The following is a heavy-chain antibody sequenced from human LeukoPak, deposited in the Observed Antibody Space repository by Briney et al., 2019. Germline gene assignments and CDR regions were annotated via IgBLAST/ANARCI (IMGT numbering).Heavy chain of an antibody. Sequence: PSETLSLTCAVYDGSFSGYYCSWIRQPPGKGLEWIGEINHGGSANNNPTLKSRVTILLATSKNQFSLNLSSVTAADTAVYYCARRPRGVIIKTWFDSWGQGTLVTVSS. CDR2: INHGGSA. CDR1: DGSFSGYY. V-gene: IGHV4-34*01. CDR3: ARRPRGVIIKTWFDS. D-gene: IGHD3-10*01. J-gene: IGHJ5*01.